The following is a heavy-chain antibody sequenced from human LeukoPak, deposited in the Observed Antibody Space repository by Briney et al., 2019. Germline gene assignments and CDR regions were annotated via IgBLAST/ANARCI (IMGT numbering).Heavy chain of an antibody. CDR3: ARRSWTDYNFDY. CDR2: IIPIFGTA. V-gene: IGHV1-69*13. J-gene: IGHJ4*02. CDR1: GGTFSSYA. D-gene: IGHD1-1*01. Sequence: SVKVSCKASGGTFSSYAISWVRQAPGQGLKWMGGIIPIFGTANYAQKFQGRVTITADESTSTAYMELSSLRSEDTAVYYCARRSWTDYNFDYWGQGTLVTVSS.